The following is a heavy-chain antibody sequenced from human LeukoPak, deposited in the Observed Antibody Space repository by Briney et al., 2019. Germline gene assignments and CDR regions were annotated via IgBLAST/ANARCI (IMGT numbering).Heavy chain of an antibody. CDR3: AKALGSGSSYDAFDI. D-gene: IGHD1-26*01. Sequence: GGSLRLSCAASGFSFSTYGINWVRQAPGRGLEWVAFIRYEGGNKYYADSVKGRFTISRDNSKNTLYLQMNSLRVEGTAVYYCAKALGSGSSYDAFDIWGQGTMVTVSS. V-gene: IGHV3-30*02. CDR1: GFSFSTYG. J-gene: IGHJ3*02. CDR2: IRYEGGNK.